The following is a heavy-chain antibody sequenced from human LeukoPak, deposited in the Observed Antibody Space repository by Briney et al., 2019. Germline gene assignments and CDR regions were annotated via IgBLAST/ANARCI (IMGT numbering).Heavy chain of an antibody. CDR1: GFTFSSYR. D-gene: IGHD1-26*01. CDR2: ISSSSSTI. CDR3: ARDPYSGNYGNYYYYYMDV. Sequence: GGALRLSCAASGFTFSSYRMNWVRQAPGKGVEGVSYISSSSSTIYYADSVKGRFTISRDNAKNSLYLQMNSLRAEDTAVYYCARDPYSGNYGNYYYYYMDVWGKGTTVTISS. J-gene: IGHJ6*03. V-gene: IGHV3-48*01.